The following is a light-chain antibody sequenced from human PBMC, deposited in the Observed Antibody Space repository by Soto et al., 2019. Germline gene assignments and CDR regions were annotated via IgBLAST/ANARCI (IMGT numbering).Light chain of an antibody. CDR1: QSVSSY. J-gene: IGKJ2*01. V-gene: IGKV3-11*01. CDR2: DAS. CDR3: QQRSNWPPMYT. Sequence: EIVLTQSPATLSLSPGEIATLSCRASQSVSSYLAWYQQKPGQAPRLLIHDASNRATGIPARFSGSGSGTDFTLTISSLEPEDFAVYYCQQRSNWPPMYTFGQGTKLEIK.